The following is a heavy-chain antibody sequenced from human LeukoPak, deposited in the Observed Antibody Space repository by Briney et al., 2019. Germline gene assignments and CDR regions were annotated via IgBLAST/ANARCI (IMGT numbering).Heavy chain of an antibody. V-gene: IGHV3-30-3*01. Sequence: GGSLRLSCAASGFTFRNYVIHWVRQAPGKGLEWVAVTSSDLNVKLYADSVKGRFTISRDNSRSTLYLQMNSLRPEDTAIYYCAREGYYGSGSPPSLYFDYWGQGTLVTVSS. CDR3: AREGYYGSGSPPSLYFDY. D-gene: IGHD3-10*01. CDR2: TSSDLNVK. J-gene: IGHJ4*02. CDR1: GFTFRNYV.